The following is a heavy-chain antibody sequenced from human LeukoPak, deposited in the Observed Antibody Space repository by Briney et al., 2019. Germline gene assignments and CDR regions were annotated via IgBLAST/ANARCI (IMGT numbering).Heavy chain of an antibody. V-gene: IGHV3-74*01. CDR3: TRGRRGNYFDY. CDR1: GFTFSSYW. Sequence: QPGGSLRLSCAASGFTFSSYWMHWVRRAPGKGLVWVSCINSDGSSTSYADSVKGRFTISGDNAKNTLYLQMNSLRAEDTAVYYCTRGRRGNYFDYWGQGTLVTVSS. J-gene: IGHJ4*02. D-gene: IGHD3-16*01. CDR2: INSDGSST.